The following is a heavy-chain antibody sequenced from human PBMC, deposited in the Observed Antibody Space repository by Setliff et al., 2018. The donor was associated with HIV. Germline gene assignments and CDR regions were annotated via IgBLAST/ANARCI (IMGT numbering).Heavy chain of an antibody. J-gene: IGHJ4*02. CDR2: TNRDGSST. CDR3: ARTGSYPDFDY. V-gene: IGHV3-74*01. CDR1: GFTFSSYW. D-gene: IGHD3-10*01. Sequence: GGSLRLSCAASGFTFSSYWMHWVRQAPGKGLVWVSRTNRDGSSTTYADSVKGRFTTSRDNARNTLYLQMNSLRAEDTAVYYCARTGSYPDFDYWGQGTLVTVSS.